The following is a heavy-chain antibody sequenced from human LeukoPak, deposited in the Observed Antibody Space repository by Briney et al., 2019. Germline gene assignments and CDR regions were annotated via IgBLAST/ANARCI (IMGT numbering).Heavy chain of an antibody. CDR1: GGTFSSYA. D-gene: IGHD3-3*01. V-gene: IGHV1-69*06. CDR2: IIPIFGTV. Sequence: SVKVSCMASGGTFSSYAISWVRQAPGQGLEWMGGIIPIFGTVNYAQKFQGRVTITADKSTSTAYMEPSSLRSEDTAVYYCARSLFRFLEWSYRSYYYYYMDVWGKGTTVTVSS. J-gene: IGHJ6*03. CDR3: ARSLFRFLEWSYRSYYYYYMDV.